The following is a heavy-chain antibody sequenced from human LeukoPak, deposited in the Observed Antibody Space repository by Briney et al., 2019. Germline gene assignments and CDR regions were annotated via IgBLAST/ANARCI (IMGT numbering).Heavy chain of an antibody. Sequence: SETLSLTCTVSGGSISSSSYYWGWIRQPPGKGLEWIGSIYYSGSTYYNPSLKSRVTISVDTSKNQFSLKLSSVTAADTAVYYCARDAVGASWFDPWGQGTLVTVSS. V-gene: IGHV4-39*07. D-gene: IGHD1-26*01. CDR1: GGSISSSSYY. J-gene: IGHJ5*02. CDR3: ARDAVGASWFDP. CDR2: IYYSGST.